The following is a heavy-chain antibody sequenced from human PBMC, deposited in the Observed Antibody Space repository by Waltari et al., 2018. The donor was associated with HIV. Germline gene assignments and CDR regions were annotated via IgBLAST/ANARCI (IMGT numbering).Heavy chain of an antibody. V-gene: IGHV3-23*01. CDR2: ISGSGSHT. D-gene: IGHD3-22*01. CDR1: GVTFRSHA. Sequence: VQSGGSLRLSCTASGVTFRSHAMSWVPQTPGKGLQWVSSISGSGSHTYYADSAKGRFTISRDNSENTLFLQMTRLRVEDTARYFCAKDFDTSGLPYVVIDPWGQGTLVTVSS. CDR3: AKDFDTSGLPYVVIDP. J-gene: IGHJ5*02.